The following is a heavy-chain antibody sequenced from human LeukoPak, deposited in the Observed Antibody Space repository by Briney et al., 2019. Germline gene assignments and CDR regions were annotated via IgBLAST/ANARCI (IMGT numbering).Heavy chain of an antibody. CDR2: IWYNGKNK. CDR3: VRDPSNSGWAFDY. CDR1: GFTFSTYA. J-gene: IGHJ4*02. V-gene: IGHV3-33*01. D-gene: IGHD6-19*01. Sequence: GRSLRLSCAASGFTFSTYAMHWVRQAPGKGLEWVAMIWYNGKNKHYADSVKGRFTISRDNSKNTLDLQMNSLRADETAVYYCVRDPSNSGWAFDYWGQGTLVTVSS.